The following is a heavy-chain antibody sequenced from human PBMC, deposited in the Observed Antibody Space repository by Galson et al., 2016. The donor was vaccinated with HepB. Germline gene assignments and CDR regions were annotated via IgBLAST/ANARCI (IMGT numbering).Heavy chain of an antibody. D-gene: IGHD5-24*01. J-gene: IGHJ6*02. CDR3: ARGRLLSTMATSGLPYYHYGMGA. V-gene: IGHV1-69*13. CDR1: GDTLGTYA. Sequence: SVKVSCKASGDTLGTYAISWVRQAPGQGLQWMGGIIPMFGTTNYEQNYQDRVTITADESTNTAYMELRSLRYDDTAMYYCARGRLLSTMATSGLPYYHYGMGAWGQGTTVTVSS. CDR2: IIPMFGTT.